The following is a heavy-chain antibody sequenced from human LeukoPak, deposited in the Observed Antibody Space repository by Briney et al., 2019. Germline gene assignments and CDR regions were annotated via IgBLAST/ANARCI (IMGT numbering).Heavy chain of an antibody. CDR3: AKRGPGSYYSLDY. Sequence: GGSLRLSCAASGFTFSSYAMSWVRQAPGKGLEWVSAISGSGGSTYYADSVKGRFTISRDHSKNTLYLQMTSLRAEDTAVYYCAKRGPGSYYSLDYWGQGTLVTVSS. V-gene: IGHV3-23*01. J-gene: IGHJ4*02. CDR1: GFTFSSYA. CDR2: ISGSGGST. D-gene: IGHD1-26*01.